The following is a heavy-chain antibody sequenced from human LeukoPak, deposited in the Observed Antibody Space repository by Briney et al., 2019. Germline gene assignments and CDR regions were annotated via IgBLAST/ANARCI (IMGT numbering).Heavy chain of an antibody. J-gene: IGHJ4*02. CDR3: ARDLRTGAPDYFDS. D-gene: IGHD1-14*01. CDR1: GFRFTSYD. Sequence: GGSLRLSCAASGFRFTSYDIHWVRQAPGKGLEWVAVTSIDQGIKFYIDSVKGRFTISRDNSKNTLYLEMNSLRVDDTAVYFCARDLRTGAPDYFDSWGQGTLVTVSS. CDR2: TSIDQGIK. V-gene: IGHV3-30*04.